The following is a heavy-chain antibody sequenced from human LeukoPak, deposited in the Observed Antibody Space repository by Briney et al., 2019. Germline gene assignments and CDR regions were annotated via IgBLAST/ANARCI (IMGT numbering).Heavy chain of an antibody. CDR2: ISSSGSTI. CDR1: GFTFSSYE. CDR3: ARDPADYGGYVTP. V-gene: IGHV3-48*03. D-gene: IGHD4-17*01. J-gene: IGHJ5*02. Sequence: QPGGSLRLSCAASGFTFSSYEMNWVRQAPGKGLEWVSYISSSGSTIYYADSVKGRFTISRDNAKNSLYLQMNSLRAEDTAVYYCARDPADYGGYVTPWGQGTLVTVSS.